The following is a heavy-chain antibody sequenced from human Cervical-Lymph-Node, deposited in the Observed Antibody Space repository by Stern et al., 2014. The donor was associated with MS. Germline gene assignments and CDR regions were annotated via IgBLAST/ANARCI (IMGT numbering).Heavy chain of an antibody. V-gene: IGHV5-51*01. CDR3: ARRIGYYDRDGYVNRCDP. CDR2: IYPGVSDV. J-gene: IGHJ5*02. CDR1: GYTFSTYY. D-gene: IGHD3-22*01. Sequence: VQLVQSGAEVKRPGESLTISCPGSGYTFSTYYIGWVRQTPAKGLEYMGIIYPGVSDVRYSPSFQGQVTISVDKSINTAYLHWSSLKASDTAIYYCARRIGYYDRDGYVNRCDPWGQGTRVTVSS.